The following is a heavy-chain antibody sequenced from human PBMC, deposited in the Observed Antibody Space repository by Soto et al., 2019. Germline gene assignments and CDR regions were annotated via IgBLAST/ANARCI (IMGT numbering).Heavy chain of an antibody. Sequence: SETLSLTCTVSGGSISSGGYYWSWIRQHPGKGLEWIGYIYYSGSTYYNPSLKSRVTISVDTSKNQFSLKLSSVTAADTAVYYCARPQGGSHDAFDIWGQGTMVTVSS. CDR1: GGSISSGGYY. V-gene: IGHV4-31*03. J-gene: IGHJ3*02. CDR2: IYYSGST. CDR3: ARPQGGSHDAFDI. D-gene: IGHD2-15*01.